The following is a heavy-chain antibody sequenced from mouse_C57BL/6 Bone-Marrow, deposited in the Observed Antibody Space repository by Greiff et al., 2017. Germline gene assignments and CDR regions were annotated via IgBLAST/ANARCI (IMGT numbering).Heavy chain of an antibody. CDR2: IWSGGST. J-gene: IGHJ3*01. CDR1: GFSLTSYG. D-gene: IGHD1-1*02. Sequence: QVQLQQSGPGLVQPSQSLSITCTVSGFSLTSYGVHWVRQSPGKGLEWLGVIWSGGSTDYNAAFISRLSISKDNYKSQVFFKMNSLHAGDTAIYYCARRSRGGSYPFAYWGQWTLVTVSA. CDR3: ARRSRGGSYPFAY. V-gene: IGHV2-2*01.